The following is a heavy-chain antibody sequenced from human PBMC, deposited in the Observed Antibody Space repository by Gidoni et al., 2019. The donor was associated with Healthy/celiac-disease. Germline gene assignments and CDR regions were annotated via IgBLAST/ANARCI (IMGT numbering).Heavy chain of an antibody. Sequence: QVQLQESGPGLVKPSQTLSLTCTVSCGSISSGSYYLSWIRQPAGKGLEWIGRIYTSGSTNYNPSLKSRVTMSVDTSKNQFSLKLSSVTAADTAVYYCAIETGYCSSTSCYSVYYYMDVWGKGTTVTVSS. CDR3: AIETGYCSSTSCYSVYYYMDV. CDR1: CGSISSGSYY. V-gene: IGHV4-61*02. J-gene: IGHJ6*03. CDR2: IYTSGST. D-gene: IGHD2-2*01.